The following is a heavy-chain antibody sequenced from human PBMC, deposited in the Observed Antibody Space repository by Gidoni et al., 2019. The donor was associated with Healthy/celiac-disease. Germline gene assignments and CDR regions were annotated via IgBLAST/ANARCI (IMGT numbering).Heavy chain of an antibody. CDR1: GFTFDDYG. D-gene: IGHD3-22*01. V-gene: IGHV3-20*01. J-gene: IGHJ2*01. CDR2: INWNGGST. CDR3: ARAKPDSSGYYRYWYFDL. Sequence: EVQLVESGGGVVRPGGSLRLSCAASGFTFDDYGMSWVRQAPGKGLEWVSGINWNGGSTGYADSVKGRFTISRDNAKNSLYLQMNSLRAEDTALYHCARAKPDSSGYYRYWYFDLWGRGTLVTVSS.